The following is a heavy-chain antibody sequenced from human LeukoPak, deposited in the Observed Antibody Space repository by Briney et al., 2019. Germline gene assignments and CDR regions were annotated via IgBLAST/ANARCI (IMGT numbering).Heavy chain of an antibody. CDR1: GFTFDDYA. CDR3: AKDTSSGWYYLDY. V-gene: IGHV3-9*01. CDR2: ISWNSGSI. Sequence: GGSLRLSCAASGFTFDDYAMHWVRQAPGKGLEWVSGISWNSGSIGYADSVKGRFTISRDNAKNSLYLQMNSLRAEDTALYYCAKDTSSGWYYLDYWGQGTLVTVSS. J-gene: IGHJ4*02. D-gene: IGHD6-19*01.